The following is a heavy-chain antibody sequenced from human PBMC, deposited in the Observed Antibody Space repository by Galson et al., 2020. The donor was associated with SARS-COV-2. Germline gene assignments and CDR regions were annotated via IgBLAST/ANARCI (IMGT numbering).Heavy chain of an antibody. CDR3: ARGTHYYDSSGYFASDAFVI. CDR1: GGSISSNNYY. D-gene: IGHD3-22*01. Sequence: ASETLSLTCTVSGGSISSNNYYWGWIRQPPGKGLEWIGSIYYSGSTYYNPSLKSRVTISVATSKNQFSLKLSSVTAADTAVYYCARGTHYYDSSGYFASDAFVIWGQGTMVTVSS. J-gene: IGHJ3*02. CDR2: IYYSGST. V-gene: IGHV4-39*07.